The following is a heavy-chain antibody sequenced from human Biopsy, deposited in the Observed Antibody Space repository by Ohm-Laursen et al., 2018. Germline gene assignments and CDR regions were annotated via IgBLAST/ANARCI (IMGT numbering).Heavy chain of an antibody. D-gene: IGHD3-22*01. J-gene: IGHJ5*02. V-gene: IGHV4-39*01. CDR3: TRDYDTSGYYYVS. Sequence: PGTLSLTCPVSGGSISNNNYYWGWIRQPPGKGLEWIGSISYRGSTHYKPSLKSRVNISVDTSKNQFSLKLNSVTAADTAVYYCTRDYDTSGYYYVSWGQGTLVTVSS. CDR1: GGSISNNNYY. CDR2: ISYRGST.